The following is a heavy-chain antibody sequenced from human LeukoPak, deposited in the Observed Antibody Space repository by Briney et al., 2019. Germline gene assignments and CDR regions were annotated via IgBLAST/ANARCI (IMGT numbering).Heavy chain of an antibody. D-gene: IGHD3-16*01. CDR3: AKALGDWPTTLDY. J-gene: IGHJ4*02. Sequence: GGSLRFSCSASGFIFRHYAVNWVRQSPGKGLEWVSGISGSGDSTYYADSVKGRFTVSRDNSKNTLYLQMNSLTAADTAVYFCAKALGDWPTTLDYWGRGTLVTVSS. CDR1: GFIFRHYA. V-gene: IGHV3-23*01. CDR2: ISGSGDST.